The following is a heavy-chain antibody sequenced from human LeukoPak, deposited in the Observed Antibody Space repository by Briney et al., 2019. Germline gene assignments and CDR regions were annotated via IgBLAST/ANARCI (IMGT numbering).Heavy chain of an antibody. CDR1: GGSIGSYY. J-gene: IGHJ5*02. CDR2: IYYIGST. V-gene: IGHV4-59*08. D-gene: IGHD3-10*01. CDR3: ASYYYGSGRP. Sequence: SETLYLTWTVSGGSIGSYYWSWIRQVPGKGLEWIAYIYYIGSTNYNPSLKSRVTISVDTSKNQFSLNVSSVTAADTAVYYCASYYYGSGRPWGQGTLVTVSS.